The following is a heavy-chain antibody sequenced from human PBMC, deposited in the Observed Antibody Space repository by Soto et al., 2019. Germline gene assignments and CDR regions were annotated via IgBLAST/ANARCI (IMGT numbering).Heavy chain of an antibody. CDR1: GDSISSYY. D-gene: IGHD5-18*01. V-gene: IGHV4-59*08. Sequence: QVQLQESGPGLVKPSETLSLTCTVSGDSISSYYWSWIRQPPGKGLEWIGYVYYSGSTNYNPSLNTRVTTTVDTSKNQFALNLTSLSSADTAVYYCARRRGYSYGFDYWGQGTLVTVSS. J-gene: IGHJ4*02. CDR3: ARRRGYSYGFDY. CDR2: VYYSGST.